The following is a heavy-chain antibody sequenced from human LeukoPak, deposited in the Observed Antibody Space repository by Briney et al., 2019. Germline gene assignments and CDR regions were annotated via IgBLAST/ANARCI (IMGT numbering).Heavy chain of an antibody. V-gene: IGHV3-74*01. CDR1: GYTFSRYW. J-gene: IGHJ4*02. CDR3: TTDTFGARDS. D-gene: IGHD3-10*01. CDR2: INEDGSST. Sequence: PGGSLRLSCAASGYTFSRYWMHWVRQGPGKGLVWVSRINEDGSSTSYAESVRGRFTISRDNAKNTLYLQVNSLRAEDAAVYYCTTDTFGARDSWGQGTLVTVSS.